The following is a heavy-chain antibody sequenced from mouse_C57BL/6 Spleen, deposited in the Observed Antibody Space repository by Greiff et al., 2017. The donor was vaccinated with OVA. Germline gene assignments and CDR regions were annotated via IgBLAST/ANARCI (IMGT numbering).Heavy chain of an antibody. CDR2: ISSGGSYT. CDR1: GFTFSSYG. J-gene: IGHJ2*01. Sequence: EVQGVESGGDLVKPGGSLKLSCAASGFTFSSYGMSWVRQTPDKRLEWVATISSGGSYTYYPDSVKGRFTISRDNAKNTLYLQMSSLKSEDTAMYYCARQPGGSYFDYWGQGTTLTVSS. V-gene: IGHV5-6*01. CDR3: ARQPGGSYFDY.